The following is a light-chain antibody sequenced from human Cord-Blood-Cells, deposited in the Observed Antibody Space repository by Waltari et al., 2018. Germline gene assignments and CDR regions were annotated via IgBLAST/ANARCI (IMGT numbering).Light chain of an antibody. J-gene: IGKJ2*03. CDR3: QQYYSTPYS. Sequence: DILMTQSPDSLAVSLGEGATINCNSSQSVLYSSNNKNYLAWYQQKPGQPPKLLIYWASTRESGVPDRFSGSGSGTDFTLTISSLQAEDVAVYYCQQYYSTPYSFGQGTKLEIK. CDR1: QSVLYSSNNKNY. CDR2: WAS. V-gene: IGKV4-1*01.